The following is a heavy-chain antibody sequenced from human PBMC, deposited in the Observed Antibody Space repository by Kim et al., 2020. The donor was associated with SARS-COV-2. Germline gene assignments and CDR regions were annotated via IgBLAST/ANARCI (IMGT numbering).Heavy chain of an antibody. CDR3: AKGKYSSSFALYYYYYG. CDR2: ISYDGSNK. CDR1: GFTFSSYG. D-gene: IGHD6-6*01. J-gene: IGHJ6*01. Sequence: GGSLRLSCAASGFTFSSYGMHWVRQAPGKGLEWVAVISYDGSNKYYVDSVKGRFTISRDNSKSTLYLQMNSLRVEDTAVYYCAKGKYSSSFALYYYYYG. V-gene: IGHV3-30*18.